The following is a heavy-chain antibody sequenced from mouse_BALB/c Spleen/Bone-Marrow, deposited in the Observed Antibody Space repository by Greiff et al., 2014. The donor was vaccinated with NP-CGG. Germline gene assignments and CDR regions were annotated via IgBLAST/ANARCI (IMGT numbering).Heavy chain of an antibody. D-gene: IGHD3-3*01. CDR3: ARGGGTGFDY. V-gene: IGHV3-8*02. Sequence: EVKLVESGPSLVKPSQTLSLTCSVTGDSITSGYWNWIRKFPGNKLEYMGYISYSGSTYYNPSLKSRISITRDTSKNQCYLQLNSVTTEDTAAFYCARGGGTGFDYWGQGTTLTVSS. CDR1: GDSITSGY. J-gene: IGHJ2*01. CDR2: ISYSGST.